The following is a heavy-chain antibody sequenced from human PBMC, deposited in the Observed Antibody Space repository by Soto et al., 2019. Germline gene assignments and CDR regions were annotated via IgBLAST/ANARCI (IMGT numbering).Heavy chain of an antibody. J-gene: IGHJ6*03. CDR2: IYYSGST. CDR1: GGSISGYY. V-gene: IGHV4-59*01. CDR3: ARGVDDFWSGYYRGYYYYMDV. D-gene: IGHD3-3*01. Sequence: SETLSLTCAVSGGSISGYYWNWIRQPPGKRLEWIGYIYYSGSTNYNPSLKSRVTISVDTSKNQFSLKLSSVTAADTAVYYCARGVDDFWSGYYRGYYYYMDVWGKGTTVTVSS.